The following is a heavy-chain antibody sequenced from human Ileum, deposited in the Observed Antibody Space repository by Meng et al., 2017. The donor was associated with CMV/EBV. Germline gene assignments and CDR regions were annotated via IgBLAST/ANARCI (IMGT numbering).Heavy chain of an antibody. CDR2: INPYNGAT. CDR1: GYTFSDYY. D-gene: IGHD6-25*01. J-gene: IGHJ4*02. Sequence: GHLGQPGAEVKKPGASVKVSCKASGYTFSDYYMHWVRQAPGQGFEWMGWINPYNGATDSAQKFQGRVTMTRDTSIDTAFMELTWLKFDDTAVYYCTRGPSSGAFDYWGQGTLVTVSS. V-gene: IGHV1-2*02. CDR3: TRGPSSGAFDY.